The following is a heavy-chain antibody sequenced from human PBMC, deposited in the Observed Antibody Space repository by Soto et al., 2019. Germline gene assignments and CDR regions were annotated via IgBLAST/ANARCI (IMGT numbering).Heavy chain of an antibody. V-gene: IGHV1-24*01. D-gene: IGHD2-15*01. CDR1: GYTLTELS. CDR3: ATDLCSGGSCFFAFDI. CDR2: FDPEDGET. Sequence: GASVKVSCKVSGYTLTELSMHWVRQAPGKGLEWMGGFDPEDGETIYAQKFQGRVTMTEDTPTDTAYMELSSLRSEDTAVYYCATDLCSGGSCFFAFDIWGQGRKVTVSS. J-gene: IGHJ3*02.